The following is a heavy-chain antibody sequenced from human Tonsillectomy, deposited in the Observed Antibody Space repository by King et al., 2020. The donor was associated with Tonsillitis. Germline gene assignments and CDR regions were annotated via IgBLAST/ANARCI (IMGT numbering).Heavy chain of an antibody. CDR1: GGSISSYY. J-gene: IGHJ4*02. CDR2: IYTSGST. Sequence: VQLQESGPGLVKPSETLSLTCTVSGGSISSYYWSWIRRPAGKGLEWMGRIYTSGSTNSNPSLKSRVTMTVDTSKNQFSLKLSSVTAADTAVYYCARVAEYSGSSFDYWGQGTLVTVSS. V-gene: IGHV4-4*07. CDR3: ARVAEYSGSSFDY. D-gene: IGHD1-26*01.